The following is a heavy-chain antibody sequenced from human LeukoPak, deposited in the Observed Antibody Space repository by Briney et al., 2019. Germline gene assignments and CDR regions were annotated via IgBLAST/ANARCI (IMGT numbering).Heavy chain of an antibody. J-gene: IGHJ4*02. CDR1: GYTFTSYY. D-gene: IGHD2-21*02. V-gene: IGHV1-46*01. Sequence: ASVKVSCKASGYTFTSYYMHWVRQAPGQGLEWMGIINPSGGSTSYAQKFQGRVTMTRDMSTSTVYMELSSLRSEDTAVYYCAKDRPTYCGGDCYSNPFDYWGQGTLVAVSS. CDR3: AKDRPTYCGGDCYSNPFDY. CDR2: INPSGGST.